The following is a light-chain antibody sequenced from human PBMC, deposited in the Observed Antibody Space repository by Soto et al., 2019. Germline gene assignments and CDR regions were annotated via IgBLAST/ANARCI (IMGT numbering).Light chain of an antibody. J-gene: IGKJ3*01. CDR1: QSVSSN. V-gene: IGKV3-15*01. CDR3: QQYNNWPRT. Sequence: EIVITQSPATLSVSPGERATLSCRASQSVSSNLAWYQQKPGQAPRLLIYGASTRATGIPARFSGSGSGTEFTLTISSLQSEDFAVYYCQQYNNWPRTFGPGTKVDIK. CDR2: GAS.